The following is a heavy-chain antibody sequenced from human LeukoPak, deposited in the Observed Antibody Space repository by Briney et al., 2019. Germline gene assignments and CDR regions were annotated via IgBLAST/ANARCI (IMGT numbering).Heavy chain of an antibody. V-gene: IGHV3-23*01. D-gene: IGHD3-16*01. CDR1: GFTFSSYA. CDR3: AKDPLLGEYYFDY. CDR2: ISGSGGGT. J-gene: IGHJ4*02. Sequence: GGSLRLSCAASGFTFSSYAMSWVRQAPGKGLEWVSAISGSGGGTYYADSVKGRFTISRDNSKNTLYLQMNSLRAEDTAVYYCAKDPLLGEYYFDYWGQGTLVTVSS.